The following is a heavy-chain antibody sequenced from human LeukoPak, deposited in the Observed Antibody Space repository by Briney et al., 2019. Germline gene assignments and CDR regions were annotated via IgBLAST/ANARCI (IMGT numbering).Heavy chain of an antibody. CDR2: INPNSGCT. D-gene: IGHD1-26*01. CDR1: GYTLTGYY. CDR3: AREGRARASDY. Sequence: ASVKVSCKASGYTLTGYYMHWVRQAPGQELEWMGWINPNSGCTNYAQKFQGRVTMTRHTSISTAYMELSRLRSDDTAVYYCAREGRARASDYWGQGTLVTVSS. V-gene: IGHV1-2*02. J-gene: IGHJ4*02.